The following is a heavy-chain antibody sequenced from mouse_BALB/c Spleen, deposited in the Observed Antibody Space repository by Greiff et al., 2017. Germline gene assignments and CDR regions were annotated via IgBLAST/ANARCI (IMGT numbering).Heavy chain of an antibody. CDR1: GFTFNTYA. CDR3: VRQKAMDY. CDR2: IRSKSNNYAT. V-gene: IGHV10-1*02. J-gene: IGHJ4*01. Sequence: EVKLVESGGGLVQPKGSLKLSCAASGFTFNTYAMNWVRQAPGKGLEWVARIRSKSNNYATYYADSVKDRFTISRDDSQSMLYLQMNNLKTEDTAMYYCVRQKAMDYWGQGTSVTVSS.